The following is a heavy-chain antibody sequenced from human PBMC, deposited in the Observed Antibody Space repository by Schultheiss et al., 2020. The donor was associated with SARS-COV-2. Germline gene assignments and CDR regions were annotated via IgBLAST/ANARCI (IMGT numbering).Heavy chain of an antibody. Sequence: GGSLRLSCAASGFTFSSYSMSWVRQAPGKGLEWVSSISSRSSYIYYADSLKGRFTISRDNAKNSLYLQMNSLRAEDTAVYYCARDSLLLWFGEYRTGMDVWGQGTTVTVSS. V-gene: IGHV3-21*01. CDR3: ARDSLLLWFGEYRTGMDV. CDR1: GFTFSSYS. D-gene: IGHD3-10*01. J-gene: IGHJ6*02. CDR2: ISSRSSYI.